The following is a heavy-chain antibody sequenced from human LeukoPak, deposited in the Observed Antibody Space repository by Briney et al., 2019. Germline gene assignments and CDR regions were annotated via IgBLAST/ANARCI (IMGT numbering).Heavy chain of an antibody. CDR2: ISGSGGSI. CDR3: AKEHSVLTMMRGLDS. CDR1: GFTFSSYA. J-gene: IGHJ4*02. V-gene: IGHV3-23*01. Sequence: PGGSLRLPCAASGFTFSSYAMSWVRQAPGKGLEWVSAISGSGGSIYYADSVTGRFTISRDNSKDTLYLQMNSLRVEDTALYYCAKEHSVLTMMRGLDSWGQGTLVTVSS. D-gene: IGHD3-22*01.